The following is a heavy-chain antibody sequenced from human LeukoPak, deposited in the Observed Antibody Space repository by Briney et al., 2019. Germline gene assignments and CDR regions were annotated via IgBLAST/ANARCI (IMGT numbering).Heavy chain of an antibody. Sequence: ASVKVSCKASGYTFTSYDINWVRQAPGQGLEWMGWMNPNSGNTGYAQKFQGRVTITRNTSISTAYMELSSLRSEDTAVYYCARGIVVVAATHYYYYMDVWGKGTTVTVSS. D-gene: IGHD2-15*01. CDR1: GYTFTSYD. CDR3: ARGIVVVAATHYYYYMDV. J-gene: IGHJ6*03. V-gene: IGHV1-8*01. CDR2: MNPNSGNT.